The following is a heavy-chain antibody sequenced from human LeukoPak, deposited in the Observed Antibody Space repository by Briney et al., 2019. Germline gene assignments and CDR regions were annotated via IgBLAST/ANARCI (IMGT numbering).Heavy chain of an antibody. J-gene: IGHJ5*02. V-gene: IGHV1-46*01. D-gene: IGHD5-24*01. Sequence: ASVKVSCKASGYTITNNYMRWVRQAPGQGLEWMGVINPSGTGTSYAQKVQGRITMSRDTSTSTVYMELSSLRSEDTAFYYCATDHSMANTAWWFDPWGQGTLVTVSS. CDR1: GYTITNNY. CDR2: INPSGTGT. CDR3: ATDHSMANTAWWFDP.